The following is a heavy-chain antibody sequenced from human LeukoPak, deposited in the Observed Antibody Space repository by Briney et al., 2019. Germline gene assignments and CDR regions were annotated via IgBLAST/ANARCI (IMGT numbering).Heavy chain of an antibody. V-gene: IGHV3-30*02. CDR2: IRYDGSNK. D-gene: IGHD3-10*01. J-gene: IGHJ4*02. CDR1: GFTFSSYG. Sequence: PGGSLRLSCAASGFTFSSYGMHWVRQAPGKGLEWVAFIRYDGSNKYYADSVKGRFTISRDNSKNTLYLQMNSLRAEDTAVYYCAKESDVWFGELEALDYWGQGTLVTVSS. CDR3: AKESDVWFGELEALDY.